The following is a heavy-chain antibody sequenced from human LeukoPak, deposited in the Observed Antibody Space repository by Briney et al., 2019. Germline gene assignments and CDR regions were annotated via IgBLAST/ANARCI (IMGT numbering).Heavy chain of an antibody. J-gene: IGHJ5*02. Sequence: SQTLSLTCAISGDSVSSNSAAWNWIRQSPSRGLEWLGRTYYRSKWYNDYAVSVKSRITINPDTSKNQFSPQLNSVTPEDTAVYYCARDLDCSSTSCYSNWFDPWGQGTLVTVSS. CDR2: TYYRSKWYN. D-gene: IGHD2-2*02. V-gene: IGHV6-1*01. CDR3: ARDLDCSSTSCYSNWFDP. CDR1: GDSVSSNSAA.